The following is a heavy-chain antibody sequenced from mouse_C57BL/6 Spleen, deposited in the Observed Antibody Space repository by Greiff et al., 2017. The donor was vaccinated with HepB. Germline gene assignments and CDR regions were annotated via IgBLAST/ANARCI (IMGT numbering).Heavy chain of an antibody. CDR2: IYPGSGNT. V-gene: IGHV1-66*01. CDR3: ARSETAQATFAY. Sequence: QVQLQQSGPELVKPGASVKLSCKASGYSFTSYYIHWVKQRPGQGLEWIGWIYPGSGNTKYNEKFKGKATLTADTSSSTAYMQLSSLTSEDSAVYYCARSETAQATFAYWGQGTLVTVSA. D-gene: IGHD3-2*02. CDR1: GYSFTSYY. J-gene: IGHJ3*01.